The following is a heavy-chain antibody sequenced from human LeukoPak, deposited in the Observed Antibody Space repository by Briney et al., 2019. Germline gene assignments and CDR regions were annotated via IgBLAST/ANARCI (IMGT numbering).Heavy chain of an antibody. CDR2: IYHSGST. J-gene: IGHJ4*02. Sequence: PSETLSLTCTVSGGSISSGGYYWSWIRQPPGKGLEWIGYIYHSGSTYYNPSLKSRLTISVDTSKKQFSLKLSSVTAADTAVYYCARVASGWENYYFDYWGQGTQVTVSS. D-gene: IGHD6-19*01. V-gene: IGHV4-30-2*05. CDR1: GGSISSGGYY. CDR3: ARVASGWENYYFDY.